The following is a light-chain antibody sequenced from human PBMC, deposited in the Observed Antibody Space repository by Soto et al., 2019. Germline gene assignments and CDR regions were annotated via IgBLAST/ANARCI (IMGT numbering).Light chain of an antibody. V-gene: IGKV3-20*01. Sequence: EIVLTQPPDTVSLSPGVRATINFRASQSISTSSLASYRQKPGQAPRLLIYGAFNRATGIPDRFSGGGSGTDFTLTITRLEPEDFAVYYCQYYGNSPLTFGQGTKVDIK. CDR2: GAF. J-gene: IGKJ1*01. CDR1: QSISTSS. CDR3: QYYGNSPLT.